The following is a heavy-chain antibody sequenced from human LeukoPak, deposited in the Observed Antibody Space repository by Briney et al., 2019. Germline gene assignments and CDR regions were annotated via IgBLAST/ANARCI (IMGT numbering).Heavy chain of an antibody. Sequence: GGSLRLSCAASGFTVSSNYMSWVRQAPGKGLGWVSLIYSGGSTSYADSVKGRFTISRDNSKNTLHLQMNSLRAEDTAVYYCARVDTAMVSYYYYYFMDVWGKGTTVTVSS. J-gene: IGHJ6*03. CDR3: ARVDTAMVSYYYYYFMDV. CDR1: GFTVSSNY. CDR2: IYSGGST. D-gene: IGHD5-18*01. V-gene: IGHV3-53*01.